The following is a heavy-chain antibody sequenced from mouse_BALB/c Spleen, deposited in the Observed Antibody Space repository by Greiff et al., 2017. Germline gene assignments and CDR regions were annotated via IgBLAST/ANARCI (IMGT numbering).Heavy chain of an antibody. J-gene: IGHJ4*01. Sequence: EVKLMESGGGLVQPGGSRKLSCAASGFTFSSFGMHWVRQAPEKGLEWVAYISSGSSTNYYADTVKGRFTISRDNPKNTLFLQMTSLRSEDTAMYYCARSDYDGYYYAMDYWGQGTSVTVSS. CDR2: ISSGSSTN. CDR1: GFTFSSFG. CDR3: ARSDYDGYYYAMDY. D-gene: IGHD2-4*01. V-gene: IGHV5-17*02.